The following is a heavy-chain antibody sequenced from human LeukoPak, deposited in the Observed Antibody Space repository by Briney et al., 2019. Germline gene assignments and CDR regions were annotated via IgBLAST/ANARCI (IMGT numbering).Heavy chain of an antibody. D-gene: IGHD5/OR15-5a*01. CDR3: ARGSVGGGNYYSYYIDV. J-gene: IGHJ6*03. CDR1: GGSIRSGRYY. CDR2: FYTSGST. V-gene: IGHV4-61*09. Sequence: PSQTLSPTCTVSGGSIRSGRYYWSWIRQPAGKELESIGHFYTSGSTNYNPSLKSRVTMSGDTSKNQFSLKLNSVTDADTAVYYCARGSVGGGNYYSYYIDVWGKGTTVTVS.